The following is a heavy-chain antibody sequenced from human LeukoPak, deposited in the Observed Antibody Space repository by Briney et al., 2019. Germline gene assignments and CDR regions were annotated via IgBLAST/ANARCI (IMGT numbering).Heavy chain of an antibody. Sequence: SETLSLTCTVSGGSISSYYWGWIRQSPGKGLEWIGFIYYSGNTNSNPSLKSRVTMSVDTSKNQFSLRLTSVTAADTAVYYCASGLRRDWFDPWGQGTLVTVSS. J-gene: IGHJ5*02. CDR1: GGSISSYY. CDR3: ASGLRRDWFDP. V-gene: IGHV4-59*01. CDR2: IYYSGNT. D-gene: IGHD2-21*01.